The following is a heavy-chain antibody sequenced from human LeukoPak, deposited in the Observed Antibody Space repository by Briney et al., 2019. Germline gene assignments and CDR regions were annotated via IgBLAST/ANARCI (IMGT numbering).Heavy chain of an antibody. Sequence: GASVKVSCKTSGYIFTDYYIHWVRQAPGQGLEWMGWINPNSGGTNYAQKFQGRVTMTRDTSISTAYMELSRLRSDDTAVYYCARDYYYDFWSGYPMGYWGQGTLVTVSS. J-gene: IGHJ4*02. CDR3: ARDYYYDFWSGYPMGY. V-gene: IGHV1-2*02. D-gene: IGHD3-3*01. CDR1: GYIFTDYY. CDR2: INPNSGGT.